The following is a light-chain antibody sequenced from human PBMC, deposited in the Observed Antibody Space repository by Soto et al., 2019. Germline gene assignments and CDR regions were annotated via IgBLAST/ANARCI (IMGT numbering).Light chain of an antibody. CDR1: HSISGW. V-gene: IGKV1-5*01. J-gene: IGKJ1*01. Sequence: IQMTQSPSTLSASVGDRVAITCRASHSISGWLAWYQQKAGKAPTLLIFGASSLQTGVPSRFSGSGSGTEFALSISSLQPDDVATYYCQHFNSYPWTFGQGTKVDIK. CDR3: QHFNSYPWT. CDR2: GAS.